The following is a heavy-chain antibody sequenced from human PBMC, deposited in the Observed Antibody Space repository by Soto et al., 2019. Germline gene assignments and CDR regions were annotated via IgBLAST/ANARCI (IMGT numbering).Heavy chain of an antibody. Sequence: GGFLRLSCAASGFTFSSYGMHWARQAPGKGLEWVAVIWYDGSNKVYADSVKGRFTISRDNSKNTLYLQMNSLRAEDTAVYYCARDLSGDYGALDTWGQGTMVTVSS. CDR3: ARDLSGDYGALDT. CDR1: GFTFSSYG. V-gene: IGHV3-33*01. CDR2: IWYDGSNK. J-gene: IGHJ3*02. D-gene: IGHD4-17*01.